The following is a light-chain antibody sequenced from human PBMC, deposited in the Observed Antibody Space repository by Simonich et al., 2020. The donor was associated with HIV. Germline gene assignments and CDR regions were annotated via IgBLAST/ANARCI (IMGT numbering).Light chain of an antibody. Sequence: DIQMTQSPSSLSASVGDRVTITCRASQYISSYLNWYQQKPGKAPKLLISAASSLQSGVPSRFSGSGAGTDFTLTISSLQPEDFTTYYCLQDYTYPLTFGGGTKLEIK. CDR2: AAS. J-gene: IGKJ4*01. CDR3: LQDYTYPLT. CDR1: QYISSY. V-gene: IGKV1-39*01.